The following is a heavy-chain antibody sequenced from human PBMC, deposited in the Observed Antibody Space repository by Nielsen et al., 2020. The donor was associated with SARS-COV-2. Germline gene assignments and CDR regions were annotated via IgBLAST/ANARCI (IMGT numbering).Heavy chain of an antibody. V-gene: IGHV4-61*01. CDR2: IYYSGST. Sequence: SETLSLTCTVSGGSVSSGSYYWSWIRQPPGKGLEWIGYIYYSGSTNYNPSLKSRVTISVDTSKNQFSLKLSSVTAADTAVYYCARGEEYGSSWYRHYYYGMDVWGQGTTVTVSS. D-gene: IGHD6-13*01. CDR3: ARGEEYGSSWYRHYYYGMDV. J-gene: IGHJ6*02. CDR1: GGSVSSGSYY.